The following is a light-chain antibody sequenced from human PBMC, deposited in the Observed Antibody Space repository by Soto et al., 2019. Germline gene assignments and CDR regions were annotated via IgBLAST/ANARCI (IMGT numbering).Light chain of an antibody. J-gene: IGKJ4*01. CDR1: QDIGNL. V-gene: IGKV1-12*01. Sequence: DIQMTQSSSSVSASVGDSVTLTCRASQDIGNLLAWYQQKPGKAPKLLIYFGSNLQTGVPSRFSGSGSGTDFTLTISSLQPEDLATYYCQQADSFPLTFGRGTKVDIK. CDR2: FGS. CDR3: QQADSFPLT.